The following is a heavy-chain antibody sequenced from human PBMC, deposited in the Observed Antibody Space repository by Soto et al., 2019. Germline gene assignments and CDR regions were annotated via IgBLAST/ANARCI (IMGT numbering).Heavy chain of an antibody. CDR2: IIPILGIA. CDR3: ATKEGYCSSTSCYGHLYY. J-gene: IGHJ4*02. Sequence: SLKVSCKASGGTFSSYTISWVRQAPGQGLEWMGRIIPILGIANYAQKFQGRVTITADKSTSTAYMELSSLRSEDTAVYYCATKEGYCSSTSCYGHLYYWGQGTLVTVSS. CDR1: GGTFSSYT. V-gene: IGHV1-69*02. D-gene: IGHD2-2*01.